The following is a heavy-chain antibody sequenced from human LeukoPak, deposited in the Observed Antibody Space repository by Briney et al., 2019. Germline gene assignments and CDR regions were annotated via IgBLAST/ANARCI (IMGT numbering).Heavy chain of an antibody. CDR3: ARRGYCSGGSCYGRRSFYYYMDV. Sequence: SVKVSCKASGGTFSSYAISWVRQAPGQGLEWMGGIIPIFGTANYAQKFQGRVTITADESTSTAYMELSSLRSGDTAVYYCARRGYCSGGSCYGRRSFYYYMDVWGKGTTVTVSS. V-gene: IGHV1-69*13. CDR2: IIPIFGTA. J-gene: IGHJ6*03. D-gene: IGHD2-15*01. CDR1: GGTFSSYA.